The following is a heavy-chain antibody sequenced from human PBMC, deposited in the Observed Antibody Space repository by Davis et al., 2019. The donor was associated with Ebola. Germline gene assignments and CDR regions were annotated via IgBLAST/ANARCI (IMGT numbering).Heavy chain of an antibody. J-gene: IGHJ6*02. D-gene: IGHD3-10*01. Sequence: GESLKISCAASGFTFSVYGMHWVRQAPGKGLEWVAVISYDGNQKYSADAVKGRFTISRDNSKNTLVLEMNTLRAEDTAVYYCAKAWGSGFSYAGMDVWGQGTTVTVSS. CDR1: GFTFSVYG. CDR3: AKAWGSGFSYAGMDV. V-gene: IGHV3-30*18. CDR2: ISYDGNQK.